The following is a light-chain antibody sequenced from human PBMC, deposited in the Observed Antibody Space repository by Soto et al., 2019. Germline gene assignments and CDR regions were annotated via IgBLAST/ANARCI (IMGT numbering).Light chain of an antibody. V-gene: IGKV3-20*01. J-gene: IGKJ4*01. CDR2: GAS. Sequence: EIVLTQSPGILSLSPGERATLSCRASQSVTSNYLVWYQQKPGQAPRLLIYGASSRATGIPDRFSGSGSGTDFTLTISRLETEDCAVYYCQQYGSSPLTFGGGT. CDR3: QQYGSSPLT. CDR1: QSVTSNY.